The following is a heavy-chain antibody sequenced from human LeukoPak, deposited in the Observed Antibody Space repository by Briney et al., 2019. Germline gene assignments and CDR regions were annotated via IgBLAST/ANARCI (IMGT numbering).Heavy chain of an antibody. CDR3: ARDIISSWGHYGDYY. D-gene: IGHD4-17*01. J-gene: IGHJ4*02. V-gene: IGHV4-39*07. CDR2: IYYSGST. Sequence: SETLSLTCTVSGGSISSSSYYWGWIRQPPGKGLEWIGSIYYSGSTYYNPSLKSRVTISVDTSKNQFSLTLSSVTAADTAVYYCARDIISSWGHYGDYYWGQGTLVTVSS. CDR1: GGSISSSSYY.